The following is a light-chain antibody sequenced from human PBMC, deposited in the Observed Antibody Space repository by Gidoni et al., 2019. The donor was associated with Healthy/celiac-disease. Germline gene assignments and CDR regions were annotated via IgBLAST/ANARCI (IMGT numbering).Light chain of an antibody. CDR2: SNN. CDR1: SSNIGSNT. Sequence: SFLTPPPSPFGPPGPRVTISCSGSSSNIGSNTVNWYQQLPGTAPKLLIYSNNQRPSGVPDRFSGSKSGTSASLAISGLQSEDEADYYCAAWDDSLNGPVFGGGTKLTVL. V-gene: IGLV1-44*01. CDR3: AAWDDSLNGPV. J-gene: IGLJ2*01.